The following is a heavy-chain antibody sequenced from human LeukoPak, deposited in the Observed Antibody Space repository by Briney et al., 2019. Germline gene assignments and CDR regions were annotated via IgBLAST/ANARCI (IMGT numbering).Heavy chain of an antibody. CDR2: IYSGGST. CDR3: ASPSSSWPHYVMDV. CDR1: GFTVSSNY. V-gene: IGHV3-66*02. D-gene: IGHD6-13*01. Sequence: PGGSLRLSCAASGFTVSSNYMSWVRQAPGKGLEWVSVIYSGGSTYYADSVKGRFTISRDNSKNTLYLQMNSLRAEDTAVYYCASPSSSWPHYVMDVWGQGTTVTVSS. J-gene: IGHJ6*02.